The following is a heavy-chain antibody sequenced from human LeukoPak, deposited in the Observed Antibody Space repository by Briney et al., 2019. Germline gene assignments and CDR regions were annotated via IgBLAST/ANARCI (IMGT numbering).Heavy chain of an antibody. CDR1: GYTFTSYD. CDR3: ARGRVPITYYDILTGYLYYYYYGMDV. J-gene: IGHJ6*02. CDR2: MNPNSGNT. V-gene: IGHV1-8*01. D-gene: IGHD3-9*01. Sequence: ASVKGSCKASGYTFTSYDINWVRQATGQGLEWMGWMNPNSGNTGYAQKFQGRVTMTRNTSISTDYMELSSLGSEDTAVYYCARGRVPITYYDILTGYLYYYYYGMDVWGQGTTVTVSS.